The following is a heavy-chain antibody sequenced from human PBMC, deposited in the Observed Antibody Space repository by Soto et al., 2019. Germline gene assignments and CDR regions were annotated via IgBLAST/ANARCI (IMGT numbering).Heavy chain of an antibody. Sequence: EVQLVESGGGLAQPGGSLRLSCAASGFTFSSDWMHWVRQAPGKGLVWVSRISGDGRSTTYADSVKGRFTISRDNAKNTLYLQMNSLRVEDTAVYYCARDREGRXTFITYAFDIWGQGTLVTVSS. V-gene: IGHV3-74*01. J-gene: IGHJ3*02. CDR2: ISGDGRST. CDR3: ARDREGRXTFITYAFDI. CDR1: GFTFSSDW. D-gene: IGHD1-20*01.